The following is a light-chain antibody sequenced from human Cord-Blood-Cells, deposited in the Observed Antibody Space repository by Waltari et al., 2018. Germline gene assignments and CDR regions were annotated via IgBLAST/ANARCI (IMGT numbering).Light chain of an antibody. CDR2: AAS. Sequence: DIQMTQSPSSLSASVGDRVTLTCRASQSISSYLGWYQQKPGKAPKPLIYAASSLQSGVPSRFSGSGYGTDCTLTISSLQPEGFAAYYCQQSYSTPFTFGPGTKVDIK. CDR3: QQSYSTPFT. V-gene: IGKV1-39*01. J-gene: IGKJ3*01. CDR1: QSISSY.